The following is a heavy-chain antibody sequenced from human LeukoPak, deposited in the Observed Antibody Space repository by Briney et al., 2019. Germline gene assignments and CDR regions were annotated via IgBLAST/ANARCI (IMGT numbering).Heavy chain of an antibody. CDR3: ASGSPHGRGDY. J-gene: IGHJ4*02. CDR1: GGSISGYY. D-gene: IGHD3-10*01. V-gene: IGHV4-59*06. CDR2: IYYSGST. Sequence: SETLSLTCTVSGGSISGYYWSWIRQHPGKGLEWIGYIYYSGSTYYNPSLKSRVTISVDTSKNQFSLKLSSVTAADTAVYYCASGSPHGRGDYWGQGTLVTVSS.